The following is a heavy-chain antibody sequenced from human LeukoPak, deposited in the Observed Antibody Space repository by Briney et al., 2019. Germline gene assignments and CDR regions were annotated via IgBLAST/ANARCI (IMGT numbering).Heavy chain of an antibody. J-gene: IGHJ4*02. Sequence: GGSLRLSCAASGFTFSSYSMNWVRQAPGKGLEWVSYISSSSSTIYYADSVKGRFTISRDNAKNSLYLHMNSLRAEDTGVYYCARALYDATGYYYVGFDYWGQGALVTVSS. D-gene: IGHD3-22*01. CDR3: ARALYDATGYYYVGFDY. V-gene: IGHV3-48*04. CDR2: ISSSSSTI. CDR1: GFTFSSYS.